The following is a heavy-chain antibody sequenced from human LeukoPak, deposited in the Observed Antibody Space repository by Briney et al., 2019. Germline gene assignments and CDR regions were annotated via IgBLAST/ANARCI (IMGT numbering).Heavy chain of an antibody. V-gene: IGHV1-8*01. D-gene: IGHD3-22*01. J-gene: IGHJ4*02. CDR1: GYTFTSYD. CDR3: ARGIYEYYYDSSGSEGYAY. Sequence: ASVKVSCKASGYTFTSYDINWVRQATGQGLEWMGWMNPNSGNTGYAQKFQGRVTMTRNTSISTAYMELSSLRSEDTAVYYCARGIYEYYYDSSGSEGYAYWGQGTLVTVSS. CDR2: MNPNSGNT.